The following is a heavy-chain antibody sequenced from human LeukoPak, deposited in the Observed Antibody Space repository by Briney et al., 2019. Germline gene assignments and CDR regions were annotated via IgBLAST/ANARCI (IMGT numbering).Heavy chain of an antibody. Sequence: GSLRLSCAASGFTFSSYALHWVRQAPGKGLEWVALISYDASNKYYADSVKGRFTISRDNSKNTLRLQMNSLRADDTAVYYCARVRGGYSSRGFGYWGQGTLVTVSS. CDR2: ISYDASNK. CDR1: GFTFSSYA. CDR3: ARVRGGYSSRGFGY. V-gene: IGHV3-30-3*01. J-gene: IGHJ4*02. D-gene: IGHD6-13*01.